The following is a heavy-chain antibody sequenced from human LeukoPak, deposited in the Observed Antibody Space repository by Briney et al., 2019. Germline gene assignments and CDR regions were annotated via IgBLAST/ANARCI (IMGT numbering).Heavy chain of an antibody. CDR3: ARSPRDIVVVPAAHHA. D-gene: IGHD2-2*01. J-gene: IGHJ6*02. V-gene: IGHV3-23*01. CDR2: ISGSGGRT. Sequence: QPGGSLRLSCAASGFTFSSYAMSWVRQAPGKGLEWVSAISGSGGRTYYADSVKGRFTISRDNSKNTLYLQMNSLRAEDTALYYCARSPRDIVVVPAAHHAWGQGTTVTVSS. CDR1: GFTFSSYA.